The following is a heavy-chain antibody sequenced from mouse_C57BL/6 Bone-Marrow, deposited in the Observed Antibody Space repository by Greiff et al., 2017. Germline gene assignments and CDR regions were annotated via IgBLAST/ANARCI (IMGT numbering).Heavy chain of an antibody. D-gene: IGHD4-1*01. CDR1: GYTFTNYW. J-gene: IGHJ1*03. Sequence: QVQLQQSGAELVRPGTSVKMSCKASGYTFTNYWIGWAKQRPGHGLEWIGDIYPGGGSTNYNEKFKGKATLTADKSSSTAYMQFSSLTSADSAIYYCARENWGGNFDVWGTGTTVTVSS. V-gene: IGHV1-63*01. CDR2: IYPGGGST. CDR3: ARENWGGNFDV.